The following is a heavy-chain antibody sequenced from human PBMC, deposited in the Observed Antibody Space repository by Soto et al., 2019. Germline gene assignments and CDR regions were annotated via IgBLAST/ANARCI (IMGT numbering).Heavy chain of an antibody. CDR3: ARGDYGDIDY. J-gene: IGHJ4*02. CDR1: GDSIISYY. Sequence: QVQLQESGPGLVKPAENLSLTCTVSGDSIISYYSNWIRQPAGKGLEWIAYVHYSGRTNYNPSLTSRITISLDKSKNQFSLKLSAVTAADTAVYYCARGDYGDIDYWGQGTLVTVSS. V-gene: IGHV4-59*01. D-gene: IGHD4-17*01. CDR2: VHYSGRT.